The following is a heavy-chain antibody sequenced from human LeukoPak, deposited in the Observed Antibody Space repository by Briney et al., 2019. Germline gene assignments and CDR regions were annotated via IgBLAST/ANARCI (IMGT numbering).Heavy chain of an antibody. J-gene: IGHJ4*02. Sequence: GGSLRLSCAASGFTVSSNYMTWVRQAPGKGLEWVSVIYSGGSTYYADSVKGRFTISRDNSKNTLYLQMNSLRAEDTGVCYCASTVSGFGELNYWGQGTLVTVSS. CDR3: ASTVSGFGELNY. CDR2: IYSGGST. CDR1: GFTVSSNY. V-gene: IGHV3-66*02. D-gene: IGHD3-10*01.